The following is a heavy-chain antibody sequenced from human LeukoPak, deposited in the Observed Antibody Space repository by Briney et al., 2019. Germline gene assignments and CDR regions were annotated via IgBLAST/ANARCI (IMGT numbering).Heavy chain of an antibody. D-gene: IGHD2-2*01. CDR2: INHSGST. CDR3: ARGRSMTSSTSWWYFDY. CDR1: GGSFSGYY. J-gene: IGHJ4*02. V-gene: IGHV4-34*01. Sequence: SETLSLTCAVYGGSFSGYYWSWIRQPPGKGLEWSGEINHSGSTNYNPSLKSRVTISVDTSKNQFSLKLSSVTAADTAVYYCARGRSMTSSTSWWYFDYWGQGTLVTVSS.